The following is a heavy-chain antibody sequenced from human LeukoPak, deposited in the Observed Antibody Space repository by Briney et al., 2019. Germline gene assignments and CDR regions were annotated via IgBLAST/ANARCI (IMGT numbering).Heavy chain of an antibody. CDR2: ISGSGGST. V-gene: IGHV3-23*01. D-gene: IGHD2-8*02. J-gene: IGHJ2*01. Sequence: GGSLRLSCAASGFTFSSYGMHWVRQAPGKGLEWVSAISGSGGSTYYADSVKGRFTISRDNSKNTLYLQMNSLRSEDTAVYYCARAGRRYFDLWGRGTLVTVSS. CDR1: GFTFSSYG. CDR3: ARAGRRYFDL.